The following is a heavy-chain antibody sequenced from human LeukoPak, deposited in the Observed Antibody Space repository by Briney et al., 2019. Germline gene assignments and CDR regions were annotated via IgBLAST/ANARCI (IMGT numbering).Heavy chain of an antibody. CDR2: IRYDGSNK. CDR3: AKDGFPFDILTGYYGQFDY. D-gene: IGHD3-9*01. Sequence: GGSLRLSCAASGFTFSSYGIHWVRQAPGKGLEWVAFIRYDGSNKYYADSVKGRFTISRDNSKNTLYLQMNSLRAEDTAVYYCAKDGFPFDILTGYYGQFDYWGQGTLVTVSS. CDR1: GFTFSSYG. V-gene: IGHV3-30*02. J-gene: IGHJ4*02.